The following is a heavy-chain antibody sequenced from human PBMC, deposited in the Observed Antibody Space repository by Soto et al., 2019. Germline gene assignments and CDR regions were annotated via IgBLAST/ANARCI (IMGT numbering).Heavy chain of an antibody. V-gene: IGHV4-34*01. Sequence: PSATLSLTCAVYGGSFSAYYWSWIRQPPGKGLEWIGSINYSGSTYYNPSLKSRVTISVDTSKNQFSLKLSSVTAADTAVYYCARHRPYYYYYYMDVWGKGTTVTVSS. J-gene: IGHJ6*03. CDR3: ARHRPYYYYYYMDV. CDR1: GGSFSAYY. CDR2: INYSGST.